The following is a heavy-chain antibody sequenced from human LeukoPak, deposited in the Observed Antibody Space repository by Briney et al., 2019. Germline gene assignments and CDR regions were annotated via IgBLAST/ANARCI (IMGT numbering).Heavy chain of an antibody. CDR2: ISTSSTYI. D-gene: IGHD3-22*01. V-gene: IGHV3-21*01. CDR3: ARGAPHDYYDSSGYPFDY. Sequence: PGGPLRLSCAASGFTFSSYCMSWVRQAPGTGLEWVSSISTSSTYIYYADSVQGRFIISRDNAKNSLYLQMNSLRAEDTAVYYCARGAPHDYYDSSGYPFDYWGQGTLVTVSS. J-gene: IGHJ4*02. CDR1: GFTFSSYC.